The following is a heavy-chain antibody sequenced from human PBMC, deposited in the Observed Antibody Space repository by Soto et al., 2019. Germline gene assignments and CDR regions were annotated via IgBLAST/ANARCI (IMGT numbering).Heavy chain of an antibody. D-gene: IGHD6-19*01. V-gene: IGHV1-3*01. CDR2: INAGNGNT. CDR3: ARDLDSSGPQYFDY. Sequence: ASVKVSCKASGYTFTSYAMHWVRQAPGQRLEWMGWINAGNGNTKYSQKFQGRVTITRDTSASTAYMELSSLRSEDTAVYYCARDLDSSGPQYFDYWGQGTLVTVSS. CDR1: GYTFTSYA. J-gene: IGHJ4*02.